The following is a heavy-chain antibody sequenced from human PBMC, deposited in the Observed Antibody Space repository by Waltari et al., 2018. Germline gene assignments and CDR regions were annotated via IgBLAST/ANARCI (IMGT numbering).Heavy chain of an antibody. CDR2: INHSGST. V-gene: IGHV4-34*01. J-gene: IGHJ4*02. CDR1: GGSFSGYY. D-gene: IGHD5-12*01. CDR3: AGIPIVATIDY. Sequence: QVQLQQWGAGLLKPSETLSLTCAVYGGSFSGYYWSWIRQPPGKGLEWIGEINHSGSTNYNPSLKSRVTISVDTSKNQFSLKLSSVTAADTAVYYCAGIPIVATIDYWGQGTLVTVSS.